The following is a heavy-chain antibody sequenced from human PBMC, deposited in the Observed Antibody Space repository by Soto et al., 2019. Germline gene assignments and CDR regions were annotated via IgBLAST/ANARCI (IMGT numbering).Heavy chain of an antibody. CDR2: IYPGDSDT. CDR3: ARVQKYYDFWSGYYGTGYYMDV. Sequence: PGESLKISCQCSGYSFTSYWIGWVRQMTGKGLEWMGIIYPGDSDTRYSPSFQGQVTIPADKSISTAYLQWSSLKASDTAMYYCARVQKYYDFWSGYYGTGYYMDVWGKGTTVTVSS. CDR1: GYSFTSYW. D-gene: IGHD3-3*01. V-gene: IGHV5-51*01. J-gene: IGHJ6*03.